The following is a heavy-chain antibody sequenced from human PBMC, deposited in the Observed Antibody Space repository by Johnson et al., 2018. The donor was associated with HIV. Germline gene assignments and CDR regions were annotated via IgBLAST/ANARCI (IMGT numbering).Heavy chain of an antibody. J-gene: IGHJ3*02. D-gene: IGHD2-15*01. CDR2: INWNGGST. V-gene: IGHV3-20*04. CDR1: GFTFDDYG. Sequence: VQLVESGGGLVQPGGSLRLSCAASGFTFDDYGMSWVRQAPGKGLEWVSGINWNGGSTGYADSVKGRFTISRDNAKNSLYLQMNSLRAEDTALYYCARDGTGGYCRGGRCYDAVDIWGQGKMVTVSS. CDR3: ARDGTGGYCRGGRCYDAVDI.